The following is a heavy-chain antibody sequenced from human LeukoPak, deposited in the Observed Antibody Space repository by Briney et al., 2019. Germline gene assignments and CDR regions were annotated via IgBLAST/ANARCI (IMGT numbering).Heavy chain of an antibody. V-gene: IGHV5-51*01. J-gene: IGHJ4*02. CDR2: IYPGDSDT. CDR3: ARQSSGYDPYFDY. Sequence: GESLQISCQGSGYSFTSYWIGWVRQMPGKGLEWMGIIYPGDSDTRYSPSFRGQVTISADKSISTAYLQWSSLKASDTAMYCCARQSSGYDPYFDYWGQGTLVTVSS. D-gene: IGHD5-12*01. CDR1: GYSFTSYW.